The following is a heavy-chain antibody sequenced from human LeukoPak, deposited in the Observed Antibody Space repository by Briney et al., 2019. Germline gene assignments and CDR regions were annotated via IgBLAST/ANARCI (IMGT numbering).Heavy chain of an antibody. V-gene: IGHV1-69*05. Sequence: ASVKVSCKASGGTFSSYAISWVRQAPGQGLEWMGGIIPIFGTANYEQKFQGRVTITTDESTSTAYMELSSLRSEDTAVYYCARVVVPAAPQTYYYYVDVWGKGTTVTVSS. CDR2: IIPIFGTA. CDR3: ARVVVPAAPQTYYYYVDV. J-gene: IGHJ6*03. D-gene: IGHD2-2*01. CDR1: GGTFSSYA.